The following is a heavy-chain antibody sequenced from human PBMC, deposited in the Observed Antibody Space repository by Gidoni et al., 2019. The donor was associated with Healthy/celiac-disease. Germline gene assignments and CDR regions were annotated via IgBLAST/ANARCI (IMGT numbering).Heavy chain of an antibody. V-gene: IGHV1-2*02. Sequence: QVQLVQSGAEVKKHGASVKVSCKASGYTFTGYYMHWVRQAPGQGLEWLGWINPNSGGTNYAQKFQGRVTMTRDTSISTAYMELSRLRSDDTAVYYCAMTSMIGPGADAFDIWGQGTMVTVSS. CDR2: INPNSGGT. CDR3: AMTSMIGPGADAFDI. D-gene: IGHD3-22*01. CDR1: GYTFTGYY. J-gene: IGHJ3*02.